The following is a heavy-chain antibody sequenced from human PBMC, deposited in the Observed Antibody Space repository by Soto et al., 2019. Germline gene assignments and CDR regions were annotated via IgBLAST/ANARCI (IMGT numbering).Heavy chain of an antibody. J-gene: IGHJ4*02. CDR2: MNPNSGNT. V-gene: IGHV1-8*02. D-gene: IGHD3-10*01. CDR1: GGTFGSYT. Sequence: ASVKVSCKASGGTFGSYTISWVRQAPGQGLEWMGWMNPNSGNTGYAQKFQGRVTMTRNTSISTAYMELSSLRSDDTAVYYCAREYYFGWGGACWGKGPLATFPS. CDR3: AREYYFGWGGAC.